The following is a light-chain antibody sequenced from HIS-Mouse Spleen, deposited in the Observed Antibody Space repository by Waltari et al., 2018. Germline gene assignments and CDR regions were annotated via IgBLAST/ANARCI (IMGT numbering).Light chain of an antibody. CDR2: DVS. J-gene: IGLJ2*01. CDR1: SSDVGSYNL. V-gene: IGLV2-14*02. Sequence: QSALTQPASVSGSPGQSITISCTGTSSDVGSYNLASWYQQHPGKAPKLMIYDVSNRPSGVSNRFSGSKSGNTASLTISGLQAEDEADYYCSSYTSSSTLVFGGGTKLTVL. CDR3: SSYTSSSTLV.